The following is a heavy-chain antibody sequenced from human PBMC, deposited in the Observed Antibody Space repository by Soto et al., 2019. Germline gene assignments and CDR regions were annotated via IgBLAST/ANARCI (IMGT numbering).Heavy chain of an antibody. V-gene: IGHV1-69*05. J-gene: IGHJ5*02. CDR1: GGTFSRYA. Sequence: GASVKVSCKASGGTFSRYAISWVRQAPGQGLEWMGGIIPIFGTANYAQKLQGRVTMTTDTSTSTAYMELRSLRSDDTAVYYCARDGGVQARFDPWGQGTLVTVSS. CDR2: IIPIFGTA. CDR3: ARDGGVQARFDP. D-gene: IGHD2-8*02.